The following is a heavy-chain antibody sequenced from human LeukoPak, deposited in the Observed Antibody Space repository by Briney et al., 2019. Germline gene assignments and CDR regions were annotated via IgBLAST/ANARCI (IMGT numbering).Heavy chain of an antibody. Sequence: GASVKVSCKASGYTFTSYGISWVRQAPGQGLEWMGWISAYNGNTNYAQKFQGRVTMTRDTSISTAYMELSRLRSDDTAVYYCARGGDGYNYGYYYYYMDVWGKGTTVTVSS. J-gene: IGHJ6*03. CDR3: ARGGDGYNYGYYYYYMDV. CDR2: ISAYNGNT. V-gene: IGHV1-18*01. D-gene: IGHD5-24*01. CDR1: GYTFTSYG.